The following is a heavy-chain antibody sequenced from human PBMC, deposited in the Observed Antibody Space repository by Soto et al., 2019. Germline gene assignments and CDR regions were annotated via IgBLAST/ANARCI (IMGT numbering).Heavy chain of an antibody. J-gene: IGHJ4*02. V-gene: IGHV4-34*01. Sequence: SETLSLTCAVYGGSFSGYYWSWIRQPPGKGLEWIGEINHSGSTNYNPSLKSRVTISVDTSKNQFSLKLSSVTAADTAVYYCARQPNYDYGDYGPMDYWGQGTLVTVSS. D-gene: IGHD4-17*01. CDR3: ARQPNYDYGDYGPMDY. CDR1: GGSFSGYY. CDR2: INHSGST.